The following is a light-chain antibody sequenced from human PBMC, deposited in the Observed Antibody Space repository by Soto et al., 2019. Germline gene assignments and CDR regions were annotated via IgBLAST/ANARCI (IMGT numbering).Light chain of an antibody. J-gene: IGKJ1*01. CDR3: LHYNDWPRWT. CDR2: GAS. Sequence: EIVMTQSPATLSVSPWERATLSCRASQSVSNNLAWYQQQPGQAPRLLIYGASTTASGIPARFSASGSGTEFTLTISSLQSEDFAVYYCLHYNDWPRWTFGQGTKVDIK. V-gene: IGKV3-15*01. CDR1: QSVSNN.